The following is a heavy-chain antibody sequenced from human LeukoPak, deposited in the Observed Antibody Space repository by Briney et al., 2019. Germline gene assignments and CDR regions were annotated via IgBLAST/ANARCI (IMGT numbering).Heavy chain of an antibody. CDR3: ASQTTVVTPRSPVYFQH. V-gene: IGHV4-39*01. CDR2: IYYSGST. D-gene: IGHD4-23*01. Sequence: SETLSLTCTVSGGSISSSSYYWGWIRQPPGKGLEWIGSIYYSGSTYYNPSLKSRVTISVDTSKNQFSLKLSSATAADTAVYYCASQTTVVTPRSPVYFQHWGQGTLVTVSS. J-gene: IGHJ1*01. CDR1: GGSISSSSYY.